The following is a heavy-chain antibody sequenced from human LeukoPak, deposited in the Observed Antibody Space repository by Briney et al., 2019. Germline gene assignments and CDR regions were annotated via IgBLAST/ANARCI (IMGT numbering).Heavy chain of an antibody. Sequence: ASVKVSCKASGYTFTSYGSSWLRHAPGQGLEWMGWISAYNGNTNYAQKLQGRVTMPTDTSTSTAYMVLRSLRSDDTAVYYCARDRPNITGIFDYWGQGTLVTVSS. V-gene: IGHV1-18*01. D-gene: IGHD1-20*01. CDR2: ISAYNGNT. CDR1: GYTFTSYG. J-gene: IGHJ4*02. CDR3: ARDRPNITGIFDY.